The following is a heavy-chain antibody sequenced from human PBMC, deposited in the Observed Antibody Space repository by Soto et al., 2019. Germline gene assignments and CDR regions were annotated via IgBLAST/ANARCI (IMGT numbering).Heavy chain of an antibody. V-gene: IGHV3-13*01. CDR3: ARGGPSHVGMSSSSHYYYGMDV. Sequence: VQLVESGGGLVQPGGSLRLSCAASGFTFSSYDMHWVRQATGKGLEWVSAIGTAGDTYYPGSVKGRFTISRENAKNTLYLQMTSLRAGDTAVYYCARGGPSHVGMSSSSHYYYGMDVWGQGTTVTVSS. CDR2: IGTAGDT. D-gene: IGHD6-6*01. J-gene: IGHJ6*02. CDR1: GFTFSSYD.